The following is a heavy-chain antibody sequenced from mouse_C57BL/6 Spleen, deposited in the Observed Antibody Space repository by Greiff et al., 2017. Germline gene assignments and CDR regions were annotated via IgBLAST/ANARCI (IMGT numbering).Heavy chain of an antibody. V-gene: IGHV1-69*01. CDR1: GYTFTSYW. CDR2: IDPSDSYT. CDR3: ARRTGTGAMDY. Sequence: VQLQQPGAELVMPWASVKLSCKASGYTFTSYWMHWVKQRPGQGLEWIGEIDPSDSYTNYNQKFKGKSTLTVDKSSSTAYMQLSSLTSEDSAVYYCARRTGTGAMDYWGQGTSVTVSS. J-gene: IGHJ4*01. D-gene: IGHD4-1*01.